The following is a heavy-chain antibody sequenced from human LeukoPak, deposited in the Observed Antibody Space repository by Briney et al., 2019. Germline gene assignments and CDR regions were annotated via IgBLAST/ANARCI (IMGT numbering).Heavy chain of an antibody. CDR1: GGSISSYY. CDR2: SYYSGST. J-gene: IGHJ4*02. D-gene: IGHD5-18*01. V-gene: IGHV4-59*01. Sequence: SETLSLTCTVSGGSISSYYWSWIRQPPGKGLEWIGYSYYSGSTNYNPSLKSRVTISVDTSKNQFSLKLSSVTAADTAVYYCASYTAIVTRRFDYWGQGTLVTVSS. CDR3: ASYTAIVTRRFDY.